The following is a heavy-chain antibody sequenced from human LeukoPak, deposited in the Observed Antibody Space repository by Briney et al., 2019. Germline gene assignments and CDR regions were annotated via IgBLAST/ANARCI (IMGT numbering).Heavy chain of an antibody. V-gene: IGHV3-21*01. Sequence: GGSLRLSCAASGFTFSSYSMNWVRQAPGKGLEWVSSISSTSSDIYYAESVKGRFTISRDNSKNTLYLQMGSLRAEDMAVYYCARAGYSSSWYLPSYYYYMDVWGKGTTVTVSS. CDR1: GFTFSSYS. J-gene: IGHJ6*03. D-gene: IGHD6-13*01. CDR2: ISSTSSDI. CDR3: ARAGYSSSWYLPSYYYYMDV.